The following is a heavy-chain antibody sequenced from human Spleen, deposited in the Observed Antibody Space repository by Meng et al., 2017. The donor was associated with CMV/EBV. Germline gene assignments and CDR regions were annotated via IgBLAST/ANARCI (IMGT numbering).Heavy chain of an antibody. CDR1: GFTVSSNY. J-gene: IGHJ3*02. Sequence: GESLKIYCAASGFTVSSNYMSWVRQAPGKGLEWVSLIYSGGSTYYADSVKGRFTISRDNSKNTLYLQMNSLRAEDTAVYYCARLAPAAAGTVTWAFDIWGQGTMVTVSS. D-gene: IGHD6-13*01. CDR3: ARLAPAAAGTVTWAFDI. V-gene: IGHV3-66*02. CDR2: IYSGGST.